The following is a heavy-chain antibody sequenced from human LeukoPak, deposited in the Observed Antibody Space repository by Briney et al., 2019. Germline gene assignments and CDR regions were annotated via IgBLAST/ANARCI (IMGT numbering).Heavy chain of an antibody. J-gene: IGHJ4*02. Sequence: GGSLRLSCAASGFTFSSYGMHWVRQAPGKGLEWVANIKQDGGEKHYVDSVKGRFTISRDNAKNSLYLQMNSLRVEDTAVYYCARHSGSYQRAFDYWGQGTLVTVSS. D-gene: IGHD1-26*01. CDR2: IKQDGGEK. CDR1: GFTFSSYG. V-gene: IGHV3-7*01. CDR3: ARHSGSYQRAFDY.